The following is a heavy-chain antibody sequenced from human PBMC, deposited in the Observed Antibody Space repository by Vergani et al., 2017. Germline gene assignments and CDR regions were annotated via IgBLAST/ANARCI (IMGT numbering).Heavy chain of an antibody. CDR1: GFTFSSYG. CDR3: ARDLSLPWPYGSDTDSY. CDR2: ISYDGSNK. D-gene: IGHD3-10*01. Sequence: QVQLVESGGGVVQPGRSPRLSCAASGFTFSSYGMHWVRQAPGQGLEWVAVISYDGSNKYYADSVKGRFTISRDNSKNTLYLQMNSLRAEDTDVYYCARDLSLPWPYGSDTDSYWGQGTLVTVSS. V-gene: IGHV3-30*03. J-gene: IGHJ4*02.